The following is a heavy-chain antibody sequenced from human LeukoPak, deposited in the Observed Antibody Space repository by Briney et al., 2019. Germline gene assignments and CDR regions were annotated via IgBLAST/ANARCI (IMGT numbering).Heavy chain of an antibody. CDR2: FDPEDGET. CDR3: ATDSGTYFLF. CDR1: GYTLTQLS. Sequence: ASVKVSCKVSGYTLTQLSMHWVRQAPGKGLEWMGGFDPEDGETIYAQKFQGRVTMTEDTSTDTAYTELNSLRSDDTAMYYCATDSGTYFLFWGQGTLVTVSS. J-gene: IGHJ4*02. D-gene: IGHD1-26*01. V-gene: IGHV1-24*01.